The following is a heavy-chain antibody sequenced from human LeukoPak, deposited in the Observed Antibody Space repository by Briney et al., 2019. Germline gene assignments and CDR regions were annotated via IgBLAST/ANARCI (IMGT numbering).Heavy chain of an antibody. Sequence: SETLSLTCTVSGGSISSSSYYWGWIRQPPGKGLEWIGSIYYSGSTNYNPSLKSRVTISVDTSKNQFSLKLSSVTAADTAVYYCARDLGNGLDYWGQGTLVTVSS. J-gene: IGHJ4*02. V-gene: IGHV4-39*07. CDR3: ARDLGNGLDY. CDR1: GGSISSSSYY. D-gene: IGHD4-23*01. CDR2: IYYSGST.